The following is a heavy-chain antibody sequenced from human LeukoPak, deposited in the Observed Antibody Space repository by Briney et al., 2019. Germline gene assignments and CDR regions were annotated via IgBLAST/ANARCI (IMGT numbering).Heavy chain of an antibody. CDR1: GFTFSSYA. CDR2: ISGSGGST. CDR3: ARDHHGPLNYYFDY. D-gene: IGHD1-14*01. V-gene: IGHV3-23*01. Sequence: GGSLRLSCAASGFTFSSYAMSWVRQAPGKGLEWVSAISGSGGSTYYADSVKGRFTISRDNSKNTLYLQMNSLRAEDTAVYYCARDHHGPLNYYFDYWGQGTLVTVSS. J-gene: IGHJ4*02.